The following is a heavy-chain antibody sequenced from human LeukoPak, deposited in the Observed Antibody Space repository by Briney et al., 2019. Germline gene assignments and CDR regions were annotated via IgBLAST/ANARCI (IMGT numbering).Heavy chain of an antibody. J-gene: IGHJ3*02. V-gene: IGHV1-2*02. CDR2: INPNSGGT. D-gene: IGHD2-15*01. CDR3: ARVVRHYCSGGSCSPTGAFDI. Sequence: ASVKVSCKASGYTFTGYYMHWVRQAPGQGLEWMGWINPNSGGTNYAQKLQGRVTMTTDTSTSTAYMELRSLRSDDTAVYYCARVVRHYCSGGSCSPTGAFDIWGQGTMVTVSS. CDR1: GYTFTGYY.